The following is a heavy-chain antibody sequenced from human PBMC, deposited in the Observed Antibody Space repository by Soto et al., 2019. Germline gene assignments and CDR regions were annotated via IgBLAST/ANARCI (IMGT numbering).Heavy chain of an antibody. CDR3: STRAYDTNGYYRFDP. CDR2: INHSGRV. Sequence: AETLSLTCAVYGVSFSGHSWTWIRQSPGKGLEWIGDINHSGRVNYSPSLKSRVTISLDTSKNQFSLTLSAVTAADTAMYYCSTRAYDTNGYYRFDPWGQGTLVTVSS. CDR1: GVSFSGHS. J-gene: IGHJ5*02. D-gene: IGHD3-22*01. V-gene: IGHV4-34*01.